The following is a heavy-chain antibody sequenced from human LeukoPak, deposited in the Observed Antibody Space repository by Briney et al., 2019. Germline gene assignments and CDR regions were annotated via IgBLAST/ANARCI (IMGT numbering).Heavy chain of an antibody. CDR1: GFRFSNYS. Sequence: GGSLRLSCVASGFRFSNYSMNWVRQSPGRGLEWLSYVSSGSTTFFYNDAVKGRFTISRDNAKNSLFLQMNSLRAEDTAVYYCARTKLRFLEWPTFGGLDTWGQGTMVTVSS. CDR2: VSSGSTTF. V-gene: IGHV3-48*01. J-gene: IGHJ3*02. D-gene: IGHD3-3*01. CDR3: ARTKLRFLEWPTFGGLDT.